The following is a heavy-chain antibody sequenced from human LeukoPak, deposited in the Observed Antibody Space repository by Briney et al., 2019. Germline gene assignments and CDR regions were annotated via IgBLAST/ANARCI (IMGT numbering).Heavy chain of an antibody. CDR2: IRYDGSNK. V-gene: IGHV3-30*02. CDR3: AKDLSTYYHDSRTPDY. D-gene: IGHD3-22*01. J-gene: IGHJ4*02. Sequence: PGGSLRLSCAASGFTFSSYGMHWVRQAPGKGLEWVAFIRYDGSNKYYADSVKGRFTISRDNSKNTLYLQMNRLRAEDTAVYYCAKDLSTYYHDSRTPDYWGQGTLVTVSS. CDR1: GFTFSSYG.